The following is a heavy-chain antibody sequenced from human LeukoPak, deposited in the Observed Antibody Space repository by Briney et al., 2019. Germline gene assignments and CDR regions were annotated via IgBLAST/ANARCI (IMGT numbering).Heavy chain of an antibody. V-gene: IGHV3-9*01. D-gene: IGHD3-10*01. CDR3: AKAVGPYGRHAFDI. CDR1: GFTFDDYA. Sequence: SGGSLRLSCAASGFTFDDYAMHWVRHAPGKGLEWVSGISWNSGSITYADSVKGRFTISRDNAKNSLYPQVNSLRPDDTALYYCAKAVGPYGRHAFDIWGQGTMVTVSS. J-gene: IGHJ3*02. CDR2: ISWNSGSI.